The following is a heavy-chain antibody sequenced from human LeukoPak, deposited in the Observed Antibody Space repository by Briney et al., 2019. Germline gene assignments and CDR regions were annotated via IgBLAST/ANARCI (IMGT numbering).Heavy chain of an antibody. J-gene: IGHJ4*02. CDR2: TNHSGST. CDR3: ARGTYDSSGPTAAHFDY. Sequence: PSETLSLTCAVYGGSFSGYYWSWIRQPPGKGLEWIGETNHSGSTNYNPSLKSRVTISVDTSKNQFSLKLSSVTAADTAVYYCARGTYDSSGPTAAHFDYWGQGTLVTVSS. D-gene: IGHD3-22*01. CDR1: GGSFSGYY. V-gene: IGHV4-34*01.